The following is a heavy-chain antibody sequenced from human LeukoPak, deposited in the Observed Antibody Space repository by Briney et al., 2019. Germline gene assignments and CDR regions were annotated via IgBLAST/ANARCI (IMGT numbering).Heavy chain of an antibody. D-gene: IGHD2-15*01. CDR3: APGLVMYFAY. Sequence: GGSLRLSCAASGFTFSTSPMSWVRQAPGKGLEWISAISGSDTGTYYAVSVTGRFTISRDNSKNTLYLQMNSLRAEDTAVYYCAPGLVMYFAYWGRGTLVTVSS. J-gene: IGHJ4*02. CDR2: ISGSDTGT. CDR1: GFTFSTSP. V-gene: IGHV3-23*01.